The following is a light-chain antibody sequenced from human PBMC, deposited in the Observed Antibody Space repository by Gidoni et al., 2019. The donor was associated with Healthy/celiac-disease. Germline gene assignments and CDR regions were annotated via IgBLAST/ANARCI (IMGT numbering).Light chain of an antibody. Sequence: DIQLTQSSSTLSASVGDRVTITCRASQSISSWLVWYQQKPGKAPKLLIYKASSLESGVPSRFSGSGSGTEFTLTISSLQPDDFATYYCQQYNSYSWTFGQGTKVEIK. J-gene: IGKJ1*01. V-gene: IGKV1-5*03. CDR2: KAS. CDR3: QQYNSYSWT. CDR1: QSISSW.